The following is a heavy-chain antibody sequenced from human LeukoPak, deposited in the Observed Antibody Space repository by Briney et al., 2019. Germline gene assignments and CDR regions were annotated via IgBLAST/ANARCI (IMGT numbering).Heavy chain of an antibody. CDR3: ATSALRGYSYGNFDY. CDR1: GYTFTSYF. V-gene: IGHV1-69*05. J-gene: IGHJ4*02. Sequence: SVTVSFKASGYTFTSYFLHWVRQAPGQGLEWMGGIIPIFGTANYAQKFQGRVTITTDESTSTAYMELSSLRSEDTAVYYCATSALRGYSYGNFDYWGQGTLVTVSS. D-gene: IGHD5-18*01. CDR2: IIPIFGTA.